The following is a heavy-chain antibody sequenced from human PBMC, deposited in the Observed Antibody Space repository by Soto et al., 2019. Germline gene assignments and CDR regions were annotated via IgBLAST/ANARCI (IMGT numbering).Heavy chain of an antibody. J-gene: IGHJ4*02. D-gene: IGHD3-22*01. V-gene: IGHV3-30*18. CDR3: AKDSDIDYYYDSSGSFDY. CDR2: ISYDGSNK. CDR1: GFTFSSYG. Sequence: PGGSLRLSCAASGFTFSSYGMHWVRQAPGKGQEWEAVISYDGSNKYYADSVKGRFTISRDNSKNTLYLQMNSLRADDMALYYCAKDSDIDYYYDSSGSFDYWGQGT.